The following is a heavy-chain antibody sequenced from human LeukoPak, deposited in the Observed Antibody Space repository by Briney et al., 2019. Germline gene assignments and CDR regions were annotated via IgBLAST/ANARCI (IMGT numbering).Heavy chain of an antibody. V-gene: IGHV3-21*01. J-gene: IGHJ4*02. CDR1: GFIFSTYS. Sequence: GGSLRLSCAASGFIFSTYSMNWVRQAPGKGLEWVSSISTSSSYIYYADSVKGRFTISRDNAKDSLYLQMNSLRAEDTAVYYCARESGNYDYWGQGTLVTVSS. CDR2: ISTSSSYI. D-gene: IGHD1-26*01. CDR3: ARESGNYDY.